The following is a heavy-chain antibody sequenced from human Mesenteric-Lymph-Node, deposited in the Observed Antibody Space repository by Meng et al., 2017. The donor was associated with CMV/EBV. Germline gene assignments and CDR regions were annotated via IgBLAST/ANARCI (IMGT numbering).Heavy chain of an antibody. D-gene: IGHD3-3*01. CDR1: GFTFSTYA. CDR2: VSYDGNNK. Sequence: GGSLRLSCAASGFTFSTYALHWVRQAPGKGLEWVAVVSYDGNNKYYADSVKGRFTISRDNSKNTLYLQMNSLRAEDTAVYYCAKDRLPYYDFWSGPTGMDVWGQGTTVTVSS. CDR3: AKDRLPYYDFWSGPTGMDV. J-gene: IGHJ6*02. V-gene: IGHV3-30-3*01.